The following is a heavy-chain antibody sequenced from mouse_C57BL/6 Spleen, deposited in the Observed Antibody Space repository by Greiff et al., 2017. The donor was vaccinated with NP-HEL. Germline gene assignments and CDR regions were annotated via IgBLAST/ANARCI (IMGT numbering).Heavy chain of an antibody. CDR2: IWSGGST. V-gene: IGHV2-2*01. CDR1: GFSLTSYG. Sequence: VKLQESGPGLVQPSQSLSITCTVSGFSLTSYGVHWVRQSPGKGLEWLGVIWSGGSTDYNAAFISRLSISKDNSKSQVFFKMNSLQADDTAIYYCARSRTGTGFAYWGQGTLVTVSA. J-gene: IGHJ3*01. D-gene: IGHD4-1*01. CDR3: ARSRTGTGFAY.